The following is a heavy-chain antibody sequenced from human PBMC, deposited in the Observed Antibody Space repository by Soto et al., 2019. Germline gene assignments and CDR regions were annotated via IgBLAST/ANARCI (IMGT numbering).Heavy chain of an antibody. CDR3: ASTGGTAGNSYGFSFDY. CDR1: GGSISSYV. D-gene: IGHD5-18*01. CDR2: IYHRGST. J-gene: IGHJ4*02. Sequence: SETLSLTSTDSGGSISSYVWSWIRLPPGKGLEWIGYIYHRGSTNSYSYLKSRVTISVDTSKNQFSLKLSSVTAADTAVYYCASTGGTAGNSYGFSFDYCGQGTLVSVS. V-gene: IGHV4-59*01.